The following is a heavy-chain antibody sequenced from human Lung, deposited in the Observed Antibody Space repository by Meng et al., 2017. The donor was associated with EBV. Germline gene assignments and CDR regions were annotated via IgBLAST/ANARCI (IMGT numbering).Heavy chain of an antibody. J-gene: IGHJ4*02. V-gene: IGHV1-18*01. CDR2: FVNNVDT. CDR1: GYTCASTG. CDR3: ARGTPGRSYSDY. D-gene: IGHD3-10*01. Sequence: HSGAALTKPGAAVSVSFHASGYTCASTGISWLRQAPGQGLEWMGWFVNNVDTYSAQKFQGRVTMTTDTHTSTAFMELRSLRSDDTAVYYCARGTPGRSYSDYWGQGTLVTVSS.